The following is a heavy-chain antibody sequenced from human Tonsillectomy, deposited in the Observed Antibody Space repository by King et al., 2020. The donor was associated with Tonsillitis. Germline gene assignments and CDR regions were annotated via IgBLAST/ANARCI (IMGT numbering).Heavy chain of an antibody. CDR1: GVSISSSDYY. Sequence: LQLQESGPGLVKSSETLSLTCTVSGVSISSSDYYWDWIRQPPGKGLEWIGNIFYSGTTYYNPSLKGRVTISVDTSKNQFSLKLSSVTAADTAVYYCARHSKYTAGFDYWGQGTLVTVSS. CDR2: IFYSGTT. D-gene: IGHD5-18*01. J-gene: IGHJ4*02. V-gene: IGHV4-39*01. CDR3: ARHSKYTAGFDY.